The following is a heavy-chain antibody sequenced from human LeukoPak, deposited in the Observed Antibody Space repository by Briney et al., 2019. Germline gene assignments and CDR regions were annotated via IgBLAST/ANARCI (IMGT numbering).Heavy chain of an antibody. J-gene: IGHJ4*02. D-gene: IGHD3-9*01. CDR2: ISAYNGNT. V-gene: IGHV1-18*01. CDR3: ARDQAATNTQVRFCLD. Sequence: ASVTVSFKASGYTFTNYGISWVRQAPGQGREGMGWISAYNGNTNFAQKLQGTVTMTTDASTSTAYMDLRSLRSDDTAVYYCARDQAATNTQVRFCLDWGQGTLVTVSS. CDR1: GYTFTNYG.